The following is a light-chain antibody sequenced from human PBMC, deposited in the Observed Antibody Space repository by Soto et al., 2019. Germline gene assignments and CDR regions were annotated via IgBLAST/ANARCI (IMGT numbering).Light chain of an antibody. V-gene: IGKV3-20*01. CDR2: GAS. CDR3: QQYGSSSQAT. CDR1: QSVSSSNY. Sequence: EILLTQSPGTLSLSPGERATLSCRASQSVSSSNYLAWYQQKPGQPPRLLISGASSRATGIPDRFSGSGSGTDFTLTISRLEPEDFAVYYCQQYGSSSQATFGGGTKVEIK. J-gene: IGKJ4*01.